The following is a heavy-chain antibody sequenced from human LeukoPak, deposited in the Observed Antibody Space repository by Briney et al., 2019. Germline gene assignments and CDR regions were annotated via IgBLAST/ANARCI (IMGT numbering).Heavy chain of an antibody. V-gene: IGHV6-1*01. CDR2: TYYRSKWYN. CDR1: GDSVPSNSAT. D-gene: IGHD6-13*01. J-gene: IGHJ4*02. CDR3: ARGSSSNSWYFDY. Sequence: SQTLSLTCAISGDSVPSNSATWTWIRQSPSRGLEWLGRTYYRSKWYNDYAPSVKSRITINPDTSKNQFSLQLNSVTPEDTAVYYCARGSSSNSWYFDYWGQGTLVTVSS.